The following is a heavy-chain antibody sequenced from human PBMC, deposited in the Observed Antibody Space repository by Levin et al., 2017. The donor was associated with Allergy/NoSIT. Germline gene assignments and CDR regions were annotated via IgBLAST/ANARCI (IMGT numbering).Heavy chain of an antibody. Sequence: GESLKISCAASGFTVSSNYMSWVRQAPGKGLEWVSVIYSGGSTYYADSVKGRFTISRDNSKNTLYLQMNSLRAEDTAVYYCARDQGSYGFIWGQGTLVTVSS. CDR3: ARDQGSYGFI. V-gene: IGHV3-53*01. CDR2: IYSGGST. D-gene: IGHD5-18*01. CDR1: GFTVSSNY. J-gene: IGHJ4*02.